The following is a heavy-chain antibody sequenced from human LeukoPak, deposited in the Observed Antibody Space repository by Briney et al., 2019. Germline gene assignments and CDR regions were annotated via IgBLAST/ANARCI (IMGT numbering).Heavy chain of an antibody. J-gene: IGHJ4*02. V-gene: IGHV4-38-2*02. CDR1: GYSISSGYY. CDR3: ARTAPGRDYYFDY. Sequence: PSETLSLTCTVSGYSISSGYYWGWIRQPPGKGLEWIGSIYHSGSIYYNPSLKSRVTMSVDTSKNQFSLKLSSVTAVDTAVYYCARTAPGRDYYFDYWGQGTLVTVSS. CDR2: IYHSGSI. D-gene: IGHD2-15*01.